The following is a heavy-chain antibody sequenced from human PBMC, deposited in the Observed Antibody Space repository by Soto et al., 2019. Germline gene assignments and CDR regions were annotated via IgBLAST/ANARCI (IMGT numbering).Heavy chain of an antibody. CDR3: ASARSITIFRGVISTLRYGMDV. CDR2: IIPIFGTA. CDR1: GGTFSSYA. Sequence: SVKVSCEAPGGTFSSYAISWGRQAPGQGHEWMGGIIPIFGTANYAQKFQGRVTIAADKSTSTAYMELSILRSDDTAVYYCASARSITIFRGVISTLRYGMDVWGQGTTVT. J-gene: IGHJ6*02. D-gene: IGHD3-10*01. V-gene: IGHV1-69*06.